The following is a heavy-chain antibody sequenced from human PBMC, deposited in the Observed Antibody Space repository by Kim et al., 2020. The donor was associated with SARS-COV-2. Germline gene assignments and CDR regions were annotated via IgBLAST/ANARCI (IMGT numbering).Heavy chain of an antibody. V-gene: IGHV1-69*13. D-gene: IGHD6-6*01. CDR3: ARPSSQLVYYYYGMDV. CDR2: IIPIFGTA. J-gene: IGHJ6*02. CDR1: GGTFSSYA. Sequence: SVKVSCKASGGTFSSYAISWVRQAPGQGLEWMGGIIPIFGTANYAQKFQGRVTITADESTSTAYMELSSLRSEDTAVYYCARPSSQLVYYYYGMDVWGQGTTVTVSS.